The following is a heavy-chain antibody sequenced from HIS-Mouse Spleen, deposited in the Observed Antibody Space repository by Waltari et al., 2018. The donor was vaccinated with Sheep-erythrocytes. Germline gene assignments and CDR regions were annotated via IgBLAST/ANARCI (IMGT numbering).Heavy chain of an antibody. CDR2: IIPILGIA. CDR1: GGTFSSYA. V-gene: IGHV1-69*04. J-gene: IGHJ4*02. Sequence: VQLVQSGAEVKKPGSSVKVSCKASGGTFSSYAISWVRQAPGQGLEWMGRIIPILGIANYGQKFQGRVTITADKSTSTAYMELSSLRSEDTAVYYCAQTGATTPHFDYWGQGTLVTVSS. D-gene: IGHD1-26*01. CDR3: AQTGATTPHFDY.